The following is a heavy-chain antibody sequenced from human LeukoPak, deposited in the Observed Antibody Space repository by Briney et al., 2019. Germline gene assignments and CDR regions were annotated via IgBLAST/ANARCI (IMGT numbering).Heavy chain of an antibody. CDR3: ARHVGNSYYYYYGMDV. Sequence: SETLSLTCTVSGGSISSYYWSWIRQPPGKGLEWIGYIYCSGSTNYNPSLKSRVTISVDTSKNQFSLKLSSVTAADTAVYYCARHVGNSYYYYYGMDVWGQGTTVTVSS. CDR2: IYCSGST. V-gene: IGHV4-59*08. D-gene: IGHD4-23*01. J-gene: IGHJ6*02. CDR1: GGSISSYY.